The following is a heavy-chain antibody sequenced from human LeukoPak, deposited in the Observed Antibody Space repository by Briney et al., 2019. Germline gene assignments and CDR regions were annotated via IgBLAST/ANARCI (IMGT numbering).Heavy chain of an antibody. V-gene: IGHV4-38-2*02. CDR1: GYSINNGYF. D-gene: IGHD3-10*01. J-gene: IGHJ6*04. CDR2: VFHSGDT. Sequence: SETLSLTCTVSGYSINNGYFWGWIRPPPGKGLEDIGIVFHSGDTYYNPSLKSRVTISLDTSTNEISLKLRSATAADTAVYYCVRGLRSGSNYFFYGMDVWGKGTTVTVSS. CDR3: VRGLRSGSNYFFYGMDV.